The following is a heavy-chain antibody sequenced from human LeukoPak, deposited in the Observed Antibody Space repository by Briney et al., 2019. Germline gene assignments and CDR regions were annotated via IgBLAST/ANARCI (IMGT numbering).Heavy chain of an antibody. CDR3: ARGSDSTSWDLDY. V-gene: IGHV1-18*01. J-gene: IGHJ4*02. Sequence: GASVKVSCKASGYTFTSYGITWVRQAPGQGLEWMGWISAYNGNTNYVQNLQDRVSLTTDTSTSTAYMELRSLRSDDTAVYYCARGSDSTSWDLDYWGQGTLVTVSS. CDR1: GYTFTSYG. CDR2: ISAYNGNT. D-gene: IGHD1-26*01.